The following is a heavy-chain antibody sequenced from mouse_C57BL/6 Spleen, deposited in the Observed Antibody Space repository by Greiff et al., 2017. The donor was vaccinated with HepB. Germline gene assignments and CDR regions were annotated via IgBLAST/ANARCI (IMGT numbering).Heavy chain of an antibody. CDR2: IDPETGGT. CDR1: GYTFTDYE. V-gene: IGHV1-15*01. D-gene: IGHD2-3*01. CDR3: TRGSGYYKFAY. Sequence: QVHVKQSGAELVRPGASVTLSCKASGYTFTDYEMHWVKQTPVHGLEWIGAIDPETGGTAYNQKFKGKAILTADKSSSTAYMELRSLTSEDSAVYYCTRGSGYYKFAYWGQGTLVTVSA. J-gene: IGHJ3*01.